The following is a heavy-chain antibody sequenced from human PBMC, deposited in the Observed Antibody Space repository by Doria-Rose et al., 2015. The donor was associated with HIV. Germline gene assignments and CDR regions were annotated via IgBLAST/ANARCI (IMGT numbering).Heavy chain of an antibody. J-gene: IGHJ4*02. CDR2: IRSKAYGGTT. D-gene: IGHD3-3*01. Sequence: SLRLSCRVFGFTFADSAINWVRQAPGKGLEWLGFIRSKAYGGTTEYAASLKDRFTISRDDSNTIAYLHMNSLKTEDTAVYFCTKSYNNFWSGSYYDYWGLGTLVTVSS. V-gene: IGHV3-49*04. CDR1: GFTFADSA. CDR3: TKSYNNFWSGSYYDY.